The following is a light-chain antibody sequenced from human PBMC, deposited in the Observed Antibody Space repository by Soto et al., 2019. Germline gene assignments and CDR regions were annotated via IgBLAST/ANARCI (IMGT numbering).Light chain of an antibody. CDR2: DAS. CDR1: QSVSRY. J-gene: IGKJ5*01. Sequence: ASQSVSRYLAWYQQKPGQAPRLLIYDASNRATGIPARFSGSGSGTDFTLTISSLEPEDFAVYYCQQRSNWPPITFGQGTRLEIK. V-gene: IGKV3-11*01. CDR3: QQRSNWPPIT.